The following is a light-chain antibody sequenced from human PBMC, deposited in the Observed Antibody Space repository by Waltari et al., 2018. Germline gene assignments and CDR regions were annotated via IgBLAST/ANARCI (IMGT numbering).Light chain of an antibody. V-gene: IGLV2-23*02. J-gene: IGLJ3*02. Sequence: QSALTQPAPVSAPPGQSITISCTGTRSAVGPYHLASWYHQHPGKAPKLMIHDVNKRPSGVSPRFSGSKSGNTASLTISGLQAEVEADYYCCSFADSSASWVFGGGTKLTVL. CDR1: RSAVGPYHL. CDR2: DVN. CDR3: CSFADSSASWV.